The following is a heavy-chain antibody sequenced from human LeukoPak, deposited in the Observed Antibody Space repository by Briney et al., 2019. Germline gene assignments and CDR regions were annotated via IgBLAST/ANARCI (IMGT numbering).Heavy chain of an antibody. J-gene: IGHJ4*02. CDR1: GFTFSSYW. CDR3: ARIIPLYSGSPLDY. V-gene: IGHV3-21*01. Sequence: GGSLRLSCAASGFTFSSYWMHWVRQAPGKGLEWVSSISSSSSYIYYADSVKGRFTISRDNAKNSLYLQMNSLRAEDTAVYYCARIIPLYSGSPLDYWGQGTLVTVSS. CDR2: ISSSSSYI. D-gene: IGHD1-26*01.